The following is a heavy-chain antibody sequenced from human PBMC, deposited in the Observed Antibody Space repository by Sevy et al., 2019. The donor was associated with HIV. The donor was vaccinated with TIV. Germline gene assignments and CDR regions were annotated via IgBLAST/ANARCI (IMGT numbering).Heavy chain of an antibody. CDR3: ARELPARARMDY. J-gene: IGHJ4*01. CDR2: IYTSGST. V-gene: IGHV4-61*02. Sequence: SETLSLTYTVSGGSVSSGSYYWSWIRQPAGKGLEWIGRIYTSGSTNYNSFLESRVTISADTSKNQFSLKLSSVTAADTGVYYCARELPARARMDYWGRNPGHRLL. D-gene: IGHD2-2*01. CDR1: GGSVSSGSYY.